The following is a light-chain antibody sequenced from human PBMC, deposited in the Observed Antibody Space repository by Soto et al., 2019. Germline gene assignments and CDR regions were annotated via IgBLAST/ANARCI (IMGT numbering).Light chain of an antibody. Sequence: EIVMTQSPATLSVSPGERATLSCRASHSVSSNLAWYQQRPGQAPRLLISGASTRATGIPARFSGSGSGTDFTLTVSRLEPEDFAVYYCQYYGSSHSNTFGQGTRLEIK. CDR3: QYYGSSHSNT. J-gene: IGKJ5*01. V-gene: IGKV3-15*01. CDR2: GAS. CDR1: HSVSSN.